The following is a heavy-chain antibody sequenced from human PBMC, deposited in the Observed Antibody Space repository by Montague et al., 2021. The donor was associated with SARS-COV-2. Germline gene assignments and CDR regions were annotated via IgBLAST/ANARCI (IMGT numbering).Heavy chain of an antibody. CDR3: ARHNMQFFDF. D-gene: IGHD1-1*01. CDR2: ITQDGRGK. Sequence: SLRLSCAASGFRFGDYWMPWVRQAPGKGLEWVANITQDGRGKYSVDSVKGRFAISRDNAKNSLFLQMNSLRAEDTAVYYCARHNMQFFDFWGQGTLVTVSS. V-gene: IGHV3-7*01. CDR1: GFRFGDYW. J-gene: IGHJ4*02.